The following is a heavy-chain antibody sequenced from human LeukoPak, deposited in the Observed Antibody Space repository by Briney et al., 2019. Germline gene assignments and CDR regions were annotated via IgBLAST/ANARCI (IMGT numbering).Heavy chain of an antibody. Sequence: GRSLRLSCAASGFTFSSYAMHWVHQAPGKGLEWVAVISYDGSNKYYADSVKGRFTISRDNSKNTLYLQMNSLRAEDTAVYYCARETLPYSSSWTLFDYWGQGTLVTVSS. CDR3: ARETLPYSSSWTLFDY. J-gene: IGHJ4*02. D-gene: IGHD6-13*01. CDR1: GFTFSSYA. CDR2: ISYDGSNK. V-gene: IGHV3-30*04.